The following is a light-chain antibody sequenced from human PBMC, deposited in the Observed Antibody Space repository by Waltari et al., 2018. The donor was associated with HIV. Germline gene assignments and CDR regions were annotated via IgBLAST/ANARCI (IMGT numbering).Light chain of an antibody. CDR2: EDN. J-gene: IGLJ3*02. CDR1: SGSLASNY. CDR3: QSYDSSKGDWV. Sequence: NFMLTQPPSVSESPGKTVTISCTRSSGSLASNYVQWYQQRPGSAPTTVTYEDNQRPSGVPDRFSGSSDSSSNSASLTISGLTTEDEADFYCQSYDSSKGDWVFGGGTKLTVL. V-gene: IGLV6-57*03.